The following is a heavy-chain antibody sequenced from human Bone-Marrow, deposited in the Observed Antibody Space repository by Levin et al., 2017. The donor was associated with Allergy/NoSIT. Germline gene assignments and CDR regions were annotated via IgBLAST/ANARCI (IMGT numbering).Heavy chain of an antibody. D-gene: IGHD3-10*01. J-gene: IGHJ5*02. CDR1: GGSISSGGYY. V-gene: IGHV4-31*02. Sequence: ASQTLSLTCSVSGGSISSGGYYWSWIRQHPRMGLEYIGYIYYTGKTYYNPSLQSRVAIEADTSKNQFTLTLNSVTPADTAIYYCARDTTYYYGSGNSGWFDPWGQGTLVTVSS. CDR2: IYYTGKT. CDR3: ARDTTYYYGSGNSGWFDP.